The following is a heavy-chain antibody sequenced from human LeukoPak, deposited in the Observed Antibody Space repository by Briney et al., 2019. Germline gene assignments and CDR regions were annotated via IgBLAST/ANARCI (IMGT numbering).Heavy chain of an antibody. V-gene: IGHV3-48*04. CDR1: GFTFSSYS. Sequence: GGSLRLSCAASGFTFSSYSMNWVRQAPGKGLEWVSYISSSSSTIYYADSVKGRFTISRDNAKNSLYLQMNSLRAEGTAVYYCARDTSMVRGVIDYWGQGTLVTVSS. J-gene: IGHJ4*02. D-gene: IGHD3-10*01. CDR2: ISSSSSTI. CDR3: ARDTSMVRGVIDY.